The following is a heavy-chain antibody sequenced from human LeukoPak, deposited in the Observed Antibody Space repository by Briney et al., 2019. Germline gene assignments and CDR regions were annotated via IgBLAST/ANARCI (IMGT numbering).Heavy chain of an antibody. Sequence: GGSLRLSCAASGFTFSDYWMTWVRQAPGKGREGVANIKPEGSEKYYVDSVRGRFTISKDNAKNPPYLQMNSLRVEDTAVYYCSSYLYWWSDLGYWGQGTLVTVSS. CDR1: GFTFSDYW. V-gene: IGHV3-7*01. J-gene: IGHJ4*01. CDR2: IKPEGSEK. CDR3: SSYLYWWSDLGY. D-gene: IGHD2-8*02.